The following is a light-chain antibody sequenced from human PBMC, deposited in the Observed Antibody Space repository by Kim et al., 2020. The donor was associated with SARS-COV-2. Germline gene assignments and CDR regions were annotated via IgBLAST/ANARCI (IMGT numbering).Light chain of an antibody. CDR1: QSVSSY. V-gene: IGKV3-11*01. J-gene: IGKJ5*01. Sequence: EIVLTQSPATLSLSPGERATLSCRASQSVSSYLAWYQQKPGQAPRLLIYDASNRATGIPARFSGSGSGTDFTLTISSLEPEDFAVYYWQQRSNWPRLITFGQGTRLEIK. CDR3: QQRSNWPRLIT. CDR2: DAS.